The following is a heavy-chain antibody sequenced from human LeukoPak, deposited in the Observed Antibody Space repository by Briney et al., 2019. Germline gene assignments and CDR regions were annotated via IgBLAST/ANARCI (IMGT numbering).Heavy chain of an antibody. CDR2: IIPILGIA. CDR3: AGKVWHYYYGMDV. V-gene: IGHV1-69*04. J-gene: IGHJ6*02. CDR1: GGTFSSYA. Sequence: SVKVSCKASGGTFSSYAISWVRQAPGQGLEWMGRIIPILGIANYAQKFQGRVTITADKSTSTAYMELSSLRSEDTAVYYCAGKVWHYYYGMDVWGQGTTVTVSS. D-gene: IGHD2-8*01.